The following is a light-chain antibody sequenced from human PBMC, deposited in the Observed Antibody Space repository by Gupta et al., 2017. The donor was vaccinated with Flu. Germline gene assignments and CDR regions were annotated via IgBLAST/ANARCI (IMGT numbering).Light chain of an antibody. Sequence: EIVLTQSPATLSVSPGERATLSCRASQSVSSDLAWYQQKPGQAPRLLISAASTRATGIPARFSGSGSGTEFTLTISSLQSEDVAVYYCQQYNNWPPITFGGGTKVEIK. CDR3: QQYNNWPPIT. CDR1: QSVSSD. V-gene: IGKV3-15*01. CDR2: AAS. J-gene: IGKJ4*01.